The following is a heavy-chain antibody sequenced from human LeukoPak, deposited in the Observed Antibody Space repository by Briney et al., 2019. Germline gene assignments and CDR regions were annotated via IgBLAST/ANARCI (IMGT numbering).Heavy chain of an antibody. CDR3: ARAHEYYYDSSGLDWFDP. CDR1: GGSISSYY. CDR2: TYYSGST. D-gene: IGHD3-22*01. V-gene: IGHV4-59*01. Sequence: SETLSLTCTVSGGSISSYYWSWIRQPPGKGLEWIGYTYYSGSTNYNPSLKSRVTISVDTSKNQFSLKLSSVTAADTAVYYCARAHEYYYDSSGLDWFDPWGQGTLVTVSS. J-gene: IGHJ5*02.